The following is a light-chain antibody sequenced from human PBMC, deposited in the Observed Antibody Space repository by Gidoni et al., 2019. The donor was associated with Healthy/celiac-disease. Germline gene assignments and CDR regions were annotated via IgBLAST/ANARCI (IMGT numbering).Light chain of an antibody. CDR2: TAS. J-gene: IGKJ1*01. CDR3: QQYNSYSPWT. CDR1: QSISSW. V-gene: IGKV1-5*03. Sequence: DIQMTQSPSTLSASVGDRVTITCRASQSISSWLAWYQQKPGKAPKLLIYTASSLESGVPSRFSGSGSGTEFTLTSSSLQPDDFATYYCQQYNSYSPWTFGQGTKVEIK.